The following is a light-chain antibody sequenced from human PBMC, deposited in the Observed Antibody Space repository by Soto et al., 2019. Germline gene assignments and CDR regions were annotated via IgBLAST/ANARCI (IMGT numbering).Light chain of an antibody. CDR2: AAS. J-gene: IGKJ4*01. Sequence: AMQMTQSPSSLSASVGDRVTITCRASHGIRNDLGWYQQKPGKAPKLLIYAASSLQSGVPSRFSGSGSGTDFTLTISSLQPEDFATYYCLQDYNYPLTFGGGTKVEIK. CDR3: LQDYNYPLT. CDR1: HGIRND. V-gene: IGKV1-6*01.